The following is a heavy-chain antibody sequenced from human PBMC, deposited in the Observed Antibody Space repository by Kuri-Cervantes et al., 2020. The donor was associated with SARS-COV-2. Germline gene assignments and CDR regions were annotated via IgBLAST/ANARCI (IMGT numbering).Heavy chain of an antibody. J-gene: IGHJ4*02. V-gene: IGHV4-38-2*01. D-gene: IGHD3-16*02. CDR1: GYSISSGYY. CDR2: IYHSGST. CDR3: ARGLPLDYPITVGGVIGAVDY. Sequence: ESLKISCAVSGYSISSGYYWGWIRQPPGKGLEWIGSIYHSGSTYYNPSLKSRVTISVDTSKNQFSLKLSSVTAADTAVYYCARGLPLDYPITVGGVIGAVDYWGQGTLVTVSS.